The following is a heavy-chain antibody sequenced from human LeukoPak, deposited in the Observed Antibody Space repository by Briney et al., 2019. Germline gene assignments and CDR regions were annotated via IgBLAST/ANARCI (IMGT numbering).Heavy chain of an antibody. CDR1: GYTFTSYD. V-gene: IGHV1-8*01. J-gene: IGHJ6*02. CDR3: ARDHLQYYYYYYGMDV. D-gene: IGHD1-14*01. Sequence: GASVKVSCKASGYTFTSYDINWVRQATGQGLEWMGWMNPNSGNTGYAQKFQGRVTMTRNTSISTAYMELSSLRSEDTAVYYCARDHLQYYYYYYGMDVWGQGTTVTVSS. CDR2: MNPNSGNT.